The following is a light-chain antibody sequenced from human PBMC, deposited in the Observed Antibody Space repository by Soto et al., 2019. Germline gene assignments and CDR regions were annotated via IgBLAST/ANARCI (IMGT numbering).Light chain of an antibody. V-gene: IGKV1-27*01. CDR1: QGISNY. CDR2: AAS. J-gene: IGKJ1*01. Sequence: IQMTQSPSSLSASVGDRVTITCRASQGISNYLAWYQQKPGKVPKLLIYAASTLQSGVPSRFSGSGSGTDFTLTISSLQPEDVATYYCQKYNSALTWTFGQGTKVEIK. CDR3: QKYNSALTWT.